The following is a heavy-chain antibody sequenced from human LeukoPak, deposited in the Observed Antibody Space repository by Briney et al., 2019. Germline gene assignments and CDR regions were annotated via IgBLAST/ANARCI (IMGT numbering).Heavy chain of an antibody. J-gene: IGHJ4*02. V-gene: IGHV3-30-3*01. Sequence: QPGGSLRLSCAASGFTFSSYAMHWVRQAPGKGLEWVAVISYDGSNKYYADSVKGRFTISRDNSKNTLYLQMNSLRAEDTAVYYCAKGPGPNYYDSSGYLDYWGQGTLVTVSS. D-gene: IGHD3-22*01. CDR2: ISYDGSNK. CDR1: GFTFSSYA. CDR3: AKGPGPNYYDSSGYLDY.